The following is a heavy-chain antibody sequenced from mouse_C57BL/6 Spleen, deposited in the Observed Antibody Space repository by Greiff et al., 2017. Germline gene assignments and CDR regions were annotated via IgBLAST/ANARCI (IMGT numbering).Heavy chain of an antibody. J-gene: IGHJ2*01. Sequence: DVMLVESGGGLVKPGGSLKLSCAASGFTFSRYTMSWVRQTPEKRLEWVATISGGGGNNYYPDSVKGRFTISRDNAKNTLYLQMSSLRSEDTALYYCARLLYYFDYWGQGTTLTVSS. CDR2: ISGGGGNN. D-gene: IGHD3-3*01. V-gene: IGHV5-9*01. CDR1: GFTFSRYT. CDR3: ARLLYYFDY.